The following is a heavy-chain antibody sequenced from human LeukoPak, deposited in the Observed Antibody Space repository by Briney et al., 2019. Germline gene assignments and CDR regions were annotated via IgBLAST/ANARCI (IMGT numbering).Heavy chain of an antibody. CDR2: INHSGST. CDR3: AMQQLGRRRLDY. D-gene: IGHD6-13*01. V-gene: IGHV4-34*01. Sequence: SETLSLTWAVYGGSFSGYYWSGIRQPPGKGLEWIGEINHSGSTNYNPSLKSRVTISVDTSKNQFSLKLSSVPAADTAVYYCAMQQLGRRRLDYWGQGTLVTVSS. J-gene: IGHJ4*02. CDR1: GGSFSGYY.